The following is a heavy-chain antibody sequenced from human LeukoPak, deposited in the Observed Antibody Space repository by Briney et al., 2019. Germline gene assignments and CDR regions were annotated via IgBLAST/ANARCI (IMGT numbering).Heavy chain of an antibody. CDR3: AREALDNYYDSSGYYTWTLFDY. V-gene: IGHV4-39*02. Sequence: SETLSLTCTVSGVSISSSNSYWGWIRQPPGKGLEWSGSIYYSGNTYYNASLKSQVSISIDTSKNQFSLKLSSVTAADTAVYYCAREALDNYYDSSGYYTWTLFDYWGQGTLVTVSS. D-gene: IGHD3-22*01. J-gene: IGHJ4*02. CDR1: GVSISSSNSY. CDR2: IYYSGNT.